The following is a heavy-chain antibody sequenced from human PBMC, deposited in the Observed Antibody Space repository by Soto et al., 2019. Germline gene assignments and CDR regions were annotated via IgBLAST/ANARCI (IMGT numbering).Heavy chain of an antibody. CDR1: GDSISNLDYF. D-gene: IGHD7-27*01. V-gene: IGHV4-30-4*01. Sequence: SETLSLTCSVSGDSISNLDYFWAWIRQPPGQALEYIGYIYKSATTYYNPSFESRVAISVDTSKSQFSLNVTSVTAADTAVYFCARGRYCLTGRCFPNWFDSWGQGALVTRLL. CDR3: ARGRYCLTGRCFPNWFDS. CDR2: IYKSATT. J-gene: IGHJ5*01.